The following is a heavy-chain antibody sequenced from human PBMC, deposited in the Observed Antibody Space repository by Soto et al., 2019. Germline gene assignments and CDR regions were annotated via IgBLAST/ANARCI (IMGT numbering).Heavy chain of an antibody. D-gene: IGHD3-3*01. J-gene: IGHJ6*02. CDR3: VKGSGYQYYYYYYGMDV. Sequence: PGGSLRLSCSASGFTFSSYAMHWVRQAPGKGLEYVSAISSNGGSTYYADSVKGRFTISRDNSKNTLYLQMSSLRAEDTAVYYCVKGSGYQYYYYYYGMDVWGQGTTVTVS. CDR1: GFTFSSYA. V-gene: IGHV3-64D*06. CDR2: ISSNGGST.